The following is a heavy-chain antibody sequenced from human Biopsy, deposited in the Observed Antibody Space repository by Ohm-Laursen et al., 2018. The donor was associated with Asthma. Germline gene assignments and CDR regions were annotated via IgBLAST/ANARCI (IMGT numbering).Heavy chain of an antibody. CDR1: SGAGGYMSSGNYY. CDR3: VRGSSSWHHGPFHYYYGLDV. J-gene: IGHJ6*02. CDR2: IYYMGTT. Sequence: GTLSLTCSLSSGAGGYMSSGNYYWGWIRQPPGKGLEWIGSIYYMGTTYYNPSFESQFTVSADTSKNQFSLKLTSVTAADTAVYYCVRGSSSWHHGPFHYYYGLDVWGQGTTATVSS. D-gene: IGHD6-13*01. V-gene: IGHV4-39*01.